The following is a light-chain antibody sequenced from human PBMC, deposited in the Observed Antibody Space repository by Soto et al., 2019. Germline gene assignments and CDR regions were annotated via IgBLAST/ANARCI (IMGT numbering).Light chain of an antibody. CDR3: QQRSNWPPIT. CDR1: QTVTNDY. V-gene: IGKV3D-20*02. Sequence: EVVLTQSPGTLSLSPGGRVTLXCRARQTVTNDYLAWYQQKDGQAPRLLIYVASTRATGVPDRFSGSGSGTDFTLTISRLEPEDFAIYYRQQRSNWPPITFGQGTRLEIK. CDR2: VAS. J-gene: IGKJ5*01.